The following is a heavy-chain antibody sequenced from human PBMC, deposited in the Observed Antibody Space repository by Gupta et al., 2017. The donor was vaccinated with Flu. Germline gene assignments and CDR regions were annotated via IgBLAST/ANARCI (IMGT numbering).Heavy chain of an antibody. CDR3: TKGIQDFDS. V-gene: IGHV3-23*01. CDR2: IGNSGGST. J-gene: IGHJ5*01. CDR1: GFKFSSYG. Sequence: SGFKFSSYGMTWVRQAPGKGLEWVSGIGNSGGSTYYADSVKGRFTISRDNSKNTLYLQMNSLRAEDTAVYFCTKGIQDFDSWGQGTLVTVSS.